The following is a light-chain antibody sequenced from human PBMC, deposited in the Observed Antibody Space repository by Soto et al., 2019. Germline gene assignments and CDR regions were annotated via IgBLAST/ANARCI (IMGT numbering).Light chain of an antibody. V-gene: IGKV4-1*01. CDR2: WAS. CDR3: QQYYSTPRT. Sequence: DIVMTQSPDSLAVSLGERATINCKSSQSVLYSSNNKNYLAWYQQKPVQPPKLLIYWASTRESGVPDRFSGSGSGTDFTLTISSLQAEDVAVYYCQQYYSTPRTFGGVTKVEIK. CDR1: QSVLYSSNNKNY. J-gene: IGKJ4*01.